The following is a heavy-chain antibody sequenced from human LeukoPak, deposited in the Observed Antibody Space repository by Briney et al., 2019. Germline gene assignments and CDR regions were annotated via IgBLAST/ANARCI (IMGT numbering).Heavy chain of an antibody. Sequence: GGSLRLSCAASGFTFSDTWMHWVRQVPGKGLVWVSRLRSDGSDARYAESVKGRFTISRDNAKNTLYLQMNSLRDDDTAVYYCARDWFHAIGYWGQGTLVTVSS. CDR1: GFTFSDTW. V-gene: IGHV3-74*01. CDR2: LRSDGSDA. D-gene: IGHD2/OR15-2a*01. CDR3: ARDWFHAIGY. J-gene: IGHJ4*02.